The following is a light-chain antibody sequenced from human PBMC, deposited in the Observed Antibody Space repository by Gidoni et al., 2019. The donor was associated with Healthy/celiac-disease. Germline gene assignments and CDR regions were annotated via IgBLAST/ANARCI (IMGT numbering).Light chain of an antibody. CDR2: KAS. V-gene: IGKV1-5*03. CDR3: QQYNSYTHMCS. J-gene: IGKJ2*04. CDR1: QSISSW. Sequence: DIQMTQSPSTLPASVGDRVTITCRASQSISSWLAWYQQKPGKAPKLLIYKASSLESGVPSRFSGRGSGTEFTLTISSLQPDDFATYYCQQYNSYTHMCSFGQGTKLEIK.